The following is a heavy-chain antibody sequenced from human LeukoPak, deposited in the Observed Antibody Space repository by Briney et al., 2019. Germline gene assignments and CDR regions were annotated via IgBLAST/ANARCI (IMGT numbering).Heavy chain of an antibody. D-gene: IGHD2-2*01. CDR3: ASVDSYAYYFDY. Sequence: PGGSLRLSCAAPGFTVSSNYMSWVRQAPGKGLEWVSVIYSGGSTYYADSVKGRFTISRDNSKNTLYLQMNSLRAEDTAVYYCASVDSYAYYFDYWGQGTLVTVSS. J-gene: IGHJ4*02. CDR1: GFTVSSNY. CDR2: IYSGGST. V-gene: IGHV3-53*01.